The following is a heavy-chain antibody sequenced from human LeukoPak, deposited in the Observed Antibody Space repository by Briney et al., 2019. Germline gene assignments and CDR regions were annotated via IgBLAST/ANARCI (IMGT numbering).Heavy chain of an antibody. Sequence: ASVKVSCKVSGYTLTELSMHWVRQAPGKGLEWMGGFDPEDGETIYAQKFQGRVTMTEDTSTSTAYMGLRSLRSDDTAVYYCARPYCSSTSCPQNWFDPWGQGTLVTVSS. CDR3: ARPYCSSTSCPQNWFDP. CDR2: FDPEDGET. CDR1: GYTLTELS. J-gene: IGHJ5*02. V-gene: IGHV1-24*01. D-gene: IGHD2-2*01.